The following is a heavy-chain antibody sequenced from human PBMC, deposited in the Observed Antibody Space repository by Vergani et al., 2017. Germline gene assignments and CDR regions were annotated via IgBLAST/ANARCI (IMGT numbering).Heavy chain of an antibody. D-gene: IGHD1-26*01. CDR2: ISYDGSNK. CDR3: AKGAGATGPYYYYGMDV. CDR1: GFTFSSYG. V-gene: IGHV3-30*18. J-gene: IGHJ6*02. Sequence: QVQLVESGGGVVQPGRSLRLSCAASGFTFSSYGMHWVRQAPGKGLEWVAVISYDGSNKYYADSVKGRFTISRDNSKNTLYLQMNSLRAEDTAVYYCAKGAGATGPYYYYGMDVWGQGTTVTVSS.